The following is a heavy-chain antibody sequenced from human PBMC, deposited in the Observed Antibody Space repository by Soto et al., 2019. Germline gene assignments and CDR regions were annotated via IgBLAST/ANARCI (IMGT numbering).Heavy chain of an antibody. D-gene: IGHD3-10*01. V-gene: IGHV3-23*01. CDR3: AINTGFGEFLYYFDY. Sequence: GGSLRLSCAASGFTFSSYAMSWVRQAPGKGLEWVSAISGSGGSTYYADSVKGRFTISRDNSKNTLYLQMNSLRAEDTAVYYCAINTGFGEFLYYFDYWGQGTLVTVSS. J-gene: IGHJ4*02. CDR1: GFTFSSYA. CDR2: ISGSGGST.